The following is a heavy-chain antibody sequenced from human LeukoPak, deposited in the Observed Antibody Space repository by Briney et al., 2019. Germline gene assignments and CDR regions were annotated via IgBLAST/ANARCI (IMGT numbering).Heavy chain of an antibody. CDR1: GGSISSSSYY. CDR3: AREFPGWESSGYKATDLDAFDI. CDR2: IYYSGST. J-gene: IGHJ3*02. D-gene: IGHD3-22*01. V-gene: IGHV4-39*07. Sequence: SETLSLTCTVSGGSISSSSYYWGWIRQPPGKGLEWIGSIYYSGSTYYNPSLKSRVTISVDTSKNQFSLKLSSMTAADTAVYYCAREFPGWESSGYKATDLDAFDIWGQGTIVTVSS.